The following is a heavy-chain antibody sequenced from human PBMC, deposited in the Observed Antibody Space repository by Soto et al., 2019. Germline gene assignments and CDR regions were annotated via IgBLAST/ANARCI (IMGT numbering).Heavy chain of an antibody. D-gene: IGHD2-2*01. CDR3: ARVPNYYYYGMDV. Sequence: PGESLKIFCKGSGNSFTSYWIGWVRQMPGKGLEWMGIIYPGDSDTRYSPSFQGQVTISADKSISTAYLQWSSLKASDTAMYYCARVPNYYYYGMDVWGQGTTVTVSS. CDR2: IYPGDSDT. V-gene: IGHV5-51*01. CDR1: GNSFTSYW. J-gene: IGHJ6*02.